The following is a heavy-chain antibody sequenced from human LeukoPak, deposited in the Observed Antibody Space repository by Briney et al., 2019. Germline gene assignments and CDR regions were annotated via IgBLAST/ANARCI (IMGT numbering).Heavy chain of an antibody. CDR2: ITGSGGST. V-gene: IGHV3-23*01. CDR3: AKLPGYYDSSGYFDY. J-gene: IGHJ4*02. D-gene: IGHD3-22*01. Sequence: PGGSLRLSCAASGFTFDDYAMHWVRQAPGKGLEWVSGITGSGGSTYYADSVKGRFTISRDNSKNTLYLQMNSLRAEDTAVYYCAKLPGYYDSSGYFDYWGQGTLVTVSS. CDR1: GFTFDDYA.